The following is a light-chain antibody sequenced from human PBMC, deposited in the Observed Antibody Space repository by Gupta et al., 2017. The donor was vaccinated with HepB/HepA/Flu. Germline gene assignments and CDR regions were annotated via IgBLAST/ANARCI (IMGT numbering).Light chain of an antibody. CDR3: QTGGTVSHGV. J-gene: IGLJ2*01. V-gene: IGLV4-69*01. CDR2: LNGDGSH. Sequence: QLVLPQSPSASASLAASAQPPCTLSSGHSNYAMAWDQQQSENGPRGLMRLNGDGSHTKGGGIPDRFSGSSSGAERYLTISSLQAEEEAVYYCQTGGTVSHGVFGGGTKLTVL. CDR1: SGHSNYA.